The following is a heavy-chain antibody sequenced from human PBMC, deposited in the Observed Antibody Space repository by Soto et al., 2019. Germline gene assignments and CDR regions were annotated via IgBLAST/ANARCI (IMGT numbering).Heavy chain of an antibody. CDR2: ISSNGGST. J-gene: IGHJ4*02. D-gene: IGHD3-3*01. CDR3: VKASGDFWSGYYHDY. CDR1: GFTFSSYA. V-gene: IGHV3-64D*08. Sequence: GGSLRLSCSASGFTFSSYAMHCVRQAPGKGLEYVSAISSNGGSTYYADSVKGRFTISRDNSKNTLYLQMSSLRAEDTAVYYCVKASGDFWSGYYHDYWGQGTLVTVSS.